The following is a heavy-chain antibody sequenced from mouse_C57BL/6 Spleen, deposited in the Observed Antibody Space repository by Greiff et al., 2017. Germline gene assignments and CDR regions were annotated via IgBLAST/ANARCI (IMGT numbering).Heavy chain of an antibody. V-gene: IGHV5-17*01. CDR1: GFTFSDYG. CDR2: ISSGSSTI. Sequence: EVQLQESGGGLVKPGGSLKLSCAASGFTFSDYGMHWVRQAPEKGLEWVAYISSGSSTIYYADTVKGRFTISRDNAKNTLFLQMTSLRSEDTAMYYCARRYGNYDYFDYWGQGTTLTVSS. D-gene: IGHD2-1*01. CDR3: ARRYGNYDYFDY. J-gene: IGHJ2*01.